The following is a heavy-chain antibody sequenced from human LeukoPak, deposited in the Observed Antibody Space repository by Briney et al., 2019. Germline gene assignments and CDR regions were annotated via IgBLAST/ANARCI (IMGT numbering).Heavy chain of an antibody. CDR3: AKDGRSWNFDY. Sequence: GGSLRLSCTASGFTFTNYAMHWVRQAPGKGLGWVAFIGDIGTDKYYADSVKGRFTISRDTSKNTLYLKMNSLRAEDTAVYHCAKDGRSWNFDYWGQGTLVTVS. J-gene: IGHJ4*02. CDR1: GFTFTNYA. V-gene: IGHV3-30*02. D-gene: IGHD6-6*01. CDR2: IGDIGTDK.